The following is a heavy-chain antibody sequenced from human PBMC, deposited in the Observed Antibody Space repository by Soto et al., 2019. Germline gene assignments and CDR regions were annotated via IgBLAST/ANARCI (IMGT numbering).Heavy chain of an antibody. Sequence: QVTLKESGPVLVKPTETLTLTCTVSGCSLSNDRVGMSWIRQPPGRALEWLAHIFSDDGKSYNTSLKSRLTISKDTSKSLVVLNMINMDPVDTATYFCARASYRSSWLIDYWGQGTLVTVSS. D-gene: IGHD6-13*01. J-gene: IGHJ4*02. V-gene: IGHV2-26*01. CDR2: IFSDDGK. CDR3: ARASYRSSWLIDY. CDR1: GCSLSNDRVG.